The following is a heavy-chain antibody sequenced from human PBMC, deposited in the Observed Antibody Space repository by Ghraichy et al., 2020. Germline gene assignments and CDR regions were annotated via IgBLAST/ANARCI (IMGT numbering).Heavy chain of an antibody. D-gene: IGHD3-10*01. J-gene: IGHJ4*02. CDR1: GGSITNDTNY. CDR3: ARGHYGLY. CDR2: IHHTGNT. V-gene: IGHV4-39*07. Sequence: SETLSLTCSVSGGSITNDTNYWAWIRQPPGKELEWIGNIHHTGNTFYNPSLKSRVSISVDTSENQFSLKLSSVTAADTAVYYCARGHYGLYWGQGTLVTVSS.